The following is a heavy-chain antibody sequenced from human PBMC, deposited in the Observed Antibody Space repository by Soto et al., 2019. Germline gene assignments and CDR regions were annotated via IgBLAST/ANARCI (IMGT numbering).Heavy chain of an antibody. CDR2: ISGSGGST. Sequence: GGSLRLSCAASGFTFSSYAMSWVHQAPGKGLKWVSAISGSGGSTYYADSVKGRFTISRDNSKNTLYLQMNSLRAEDTAVYYCAKYDGDTYYYDSSGYYRYHFDYWGQGTLVTVSS. J-gene: IGHJ4*02. CDR3: AKYDGDTYYYDSSGYYRYHFDY. D-gene: IGHD3-22*01. V-gene: IGHV3-23*01. CDR1: GFTFSSYA.